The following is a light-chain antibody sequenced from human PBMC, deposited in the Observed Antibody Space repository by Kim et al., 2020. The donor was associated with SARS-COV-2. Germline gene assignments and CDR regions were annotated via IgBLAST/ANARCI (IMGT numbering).Light chain of an antibody. CDR2: DAS. J-gene: IGKJ2*01. CDR3: QQYDNIPYT. Sequence: SASVGDRVTITCRASQGINSLLNWYQQKPGKAPTLLIYDASNLEAGVPSRFSGSGSGTDFTFTISSLQPEDIATYYCQQYDNIPYTFGQGTKLEI. V-gene: IGKV1-33*01. CDR1: QGINSL.